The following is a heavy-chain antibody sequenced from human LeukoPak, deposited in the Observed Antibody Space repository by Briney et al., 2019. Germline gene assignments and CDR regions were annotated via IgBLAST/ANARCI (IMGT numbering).Heavy chain of an antibody. CDR2: INHSGNT. CDR3: ARVSFYYDSSGYYPPGLWYYYYYMDV. CDR1: GGSFSGYY. Sequence: SDTLSLTCAVYGGSFSGYYWSGIRHPPGKGLEWIGEINHSGNTNFSPSLKSRVTISVDTSKNQFSLKLRSVTDADTAVYYCARVSFYYDSSGYYPPGLWYYYYYMDVWGKGTTVTVSS. V-gene: IGHV4-34*01. D-gene: IGHD3-22*01. J-gene: IGHJ6*03.